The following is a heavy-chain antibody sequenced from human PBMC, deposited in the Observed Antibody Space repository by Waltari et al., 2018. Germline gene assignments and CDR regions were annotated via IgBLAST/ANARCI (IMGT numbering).Heavy chain of an antibody. J-gene: IGHJ6*03. CDR3: AREPSPDSSGYFYYYMDV. CDR1: GFSFSSYD. CDR2: INSDGSGT. Sequence: DVQLVESGGGLVKPGGSLRLSCAASGFSFSSYDMNWVRQAPGRGLEWVSRINSDGSGTIYADSVKGRFTISRDNAKNTLYLQLNSLRVEDTAVYYCAREPSPDSSGYFYYYMDVWGKGTTVTVSS. D-gene: IGHD3-22*01. V-gene: IGHV3-74*01.